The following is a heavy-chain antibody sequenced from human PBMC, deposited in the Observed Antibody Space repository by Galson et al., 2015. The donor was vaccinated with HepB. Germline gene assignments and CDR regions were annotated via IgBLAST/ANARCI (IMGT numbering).Heavy chain of an antibody. Sequence: SLRLSCAASGFTVSSNYMCWVRQAPGKGLEWVSVIYSGGNTYYEDSVKDRFTISRDKSKNTLSLQMNSLRAEDTAVYYCARDRVTVVRGVDNDNGMDVWGQGTTVTVSS. CDR1: GFTVSSNY. V-gene: IGHV3-66*01. D-gene: IGHD3-10*01. J-gene: IGHJ6*02. CDR2: IYSGGNT. CDR3: ARDRVTVVRGVDNDNGMDV.